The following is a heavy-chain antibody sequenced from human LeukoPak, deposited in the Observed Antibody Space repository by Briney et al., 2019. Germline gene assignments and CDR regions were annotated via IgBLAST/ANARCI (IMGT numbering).Heavy chain of an antibody. V-gene: IGHV3-30*02. CDR2: IRYDGSNK. J-gene: IGHJ4*02. CDR1: GFTFSSYG. Sequence: SGGSLRLSCAASGFTFSSYGMHWVRQAPGKGLEWVAFIRYDGSNKYYADSVKGRFTISRDNSKNTLYLQMNSLRAEDTAVYYCASGDSGSYYKQINYFDYWGQGTLVTVSS. CDR3: ASGDSGSYYKQINYFDY. D-gene: IGHD3-10*01.